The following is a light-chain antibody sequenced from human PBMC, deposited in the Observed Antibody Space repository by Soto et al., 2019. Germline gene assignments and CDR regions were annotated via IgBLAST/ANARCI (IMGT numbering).Light chain of an antibody. CDR1: SSDIGGFYY. Sequence: SVLTQPASVSGSPGQSITISCTGTSSDIGGFYYVSWYQHHPGKGPKLMIYEVSYRPSGISDRFSGSKSVNTASLTISGLQPEDDADYYCSSYTTNNTRVFGTGTKVTVL. CDR2: EVS. CDR3: SSYTTNNTRV. V-gene: IGLV2-14*01. J-gene: IGLJ1*01.